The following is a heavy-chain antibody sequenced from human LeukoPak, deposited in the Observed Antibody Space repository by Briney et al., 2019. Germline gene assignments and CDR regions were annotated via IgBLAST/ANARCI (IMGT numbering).Heavy chain of an antibody. CDR3: ATQWELRLQDYFDY. Sequence: SVKVSCKASGGTFSSYAISWVRQAPGQGLEWMGGIIPIFGTANYAQKFQGRVTITADESTSTAYMELSSLRSEDTAVYYCATQWELRLQDYFDYWGQGTLVTVSS. V-gene: IGHV1-69*13. D-gene: IGHD1-26*01. CDR2: IIPIFGTA. CDR1: GGTFSSYA. J-gene: IGHJ4*02.